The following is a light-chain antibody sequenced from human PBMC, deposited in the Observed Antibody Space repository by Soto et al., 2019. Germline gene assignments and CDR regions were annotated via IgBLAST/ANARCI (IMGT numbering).Light chain of an antibody. CDR2: AAS. CDR1: QGISSY. CDR3: EELNSYPLT. Sequence: IQLTQSPSSLSASVGDRVTITCRASQGISSYLAWYQQKPGKAPKLLIYAASTLQSGVPTRFSGSGSRTAFTLTISSVQPEDFATYDGEELNSYPLTFGGGTKVESK. J-gene: IGKJ4*01. V-gene: IGKV1-9*01.